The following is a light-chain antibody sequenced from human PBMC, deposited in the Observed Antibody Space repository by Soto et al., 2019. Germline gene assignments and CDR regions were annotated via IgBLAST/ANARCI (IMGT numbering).Light chain of an antibody. CDR2: AAS. J-gene: IGKJ2*01. Sequence: DIQMTQSPSSLSASVGDRVTITCRASQSISNYLNWYQQKPGRAPKLLIYAASSLQSGVPSRFSGSGSGTDFTLTIRSLQPEDFATYYCQQKGTFGQGTKLEIK. V-gene: IGKV1-39*01. CDR1: QSISNY. CDR3: QQKGT.